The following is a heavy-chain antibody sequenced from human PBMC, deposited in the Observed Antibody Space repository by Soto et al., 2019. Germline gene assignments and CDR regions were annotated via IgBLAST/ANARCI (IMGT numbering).Heavy chain of an antibody. V-gene: IGHV1-69*13. J-gene: IGHJ6*02. CDR2: IIPIFGTA. CDR3: ASTNYDILTGRAREGSYYGMDV. D-gene: IGHD3-9*01. CDR1: GGTFSSYA. Sequence: GASVKVSCKASGGTFSSYAISWVRQAPGQGLEWMGGIIPIFGTANYAQKFQGRVTITADESTSTAYMELSSLRSEDTAVYYCASTNYDILTGRAREGSYYGMDVWGQGTTVTVSS.